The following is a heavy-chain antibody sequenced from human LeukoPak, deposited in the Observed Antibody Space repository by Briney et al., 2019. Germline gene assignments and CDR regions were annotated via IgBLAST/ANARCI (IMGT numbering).Heavy chain of an antibody. CDR1: GGSISSGGYY. J-gene: IGHJ6*03. CDR2: IYYSGST. Sequence: SQTRSLTCTVAGGSISSGGYYWSWIRQHPGKGLEWIGYIYYSGSTYYNPSLKSRVTISVDTSKNQFSLKLSSVTAADTAVYYCARTAYYYYYMDVWGKGTTVTVSS. V-gene: IGHV4-31*03. CDR3: ARTAYYYYYMDV.